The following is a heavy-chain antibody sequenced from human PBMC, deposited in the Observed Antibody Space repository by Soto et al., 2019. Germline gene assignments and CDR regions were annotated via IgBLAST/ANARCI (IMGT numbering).Heavy chain of an antibody. D-gene: IGHD3-10*01. CDR2: IYHSGST. CDR3: ARGRFLWFGEDEQVLDV. J-gene: IGHJ6*02. CDR1: GGSISSSNW. V-gene: IGHV4-4*02. Sequence: QVQLQESGPGLVKPSGTLSLTCAVSGGSISSSNWWSWVRQPPGKGLEWIGEIYHSGSTNYNPSRRSRATTSVDQSQHQFSLKLSAVTAADPAVYYCARGRFLWFGEDEQVLDVWGQGTTVTVSS.